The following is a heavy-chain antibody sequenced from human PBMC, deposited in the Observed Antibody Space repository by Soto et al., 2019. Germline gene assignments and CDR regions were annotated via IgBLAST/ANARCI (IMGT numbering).Heavy chain of an antibody. CDR2: ISAYNGNT. V-gene: IGHV1-18*01. D-gene: IGHD1-26*01. J-gene: IGHJ4*02. CDR3: ARDRGSYALDY. Sequence: QVQLVQSGAEVKKPGASVNVSCTASGYTFPSYGFNWVRQAPGQGLEWMGWISAYNGNTNYAQKHQGRVTMTTDTSTSTAYMELRSLRSDDAAVYYCARDRGSYALDYWGQGTLVTVSS. CDR1: GYTFPSYG.